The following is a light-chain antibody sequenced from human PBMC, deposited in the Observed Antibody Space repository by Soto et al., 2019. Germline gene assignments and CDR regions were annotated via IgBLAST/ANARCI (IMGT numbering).Light chain of an antibody. Sequence: QAVVTQPPSVSGAPGQRVTIPGPGSSSNIGSFYDVHWYQQLPGTVPKLLIYGDNNRPSGVPDRFSGSKSGTAASLAITGLQAEDEADYYCQSYDNSLNHVVFGGGTKLTVL. V-gene: IGLV1-40*01. CDR1: SSNIGSFYD. CDR3: QSYDNSLNHVV. CDR2: GDN. J-gene: IGLJ2*01.